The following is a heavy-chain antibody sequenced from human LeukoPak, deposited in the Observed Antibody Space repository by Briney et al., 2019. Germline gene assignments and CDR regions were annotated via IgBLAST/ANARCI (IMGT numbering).Heavy chain of an antibody. CDR2: IWYDGSNK. CDR3: ARTLSGYNDAFDI. D-gene: IGHD3-22*01. Sequence: GRSLRLSCAASGFTFSSYGMHWVRQAPGKGLEWVAVIWYDGSNKYYADSVKGRFTISRDNSKNTLYLQMNSLRAEDTAVYCCARTLSGYNDAFDIWGQGTMVTVSS. V-gene: IGHV3-33*01. J-gene: IGHJ3*02. CDR1: GFTFSSYG.